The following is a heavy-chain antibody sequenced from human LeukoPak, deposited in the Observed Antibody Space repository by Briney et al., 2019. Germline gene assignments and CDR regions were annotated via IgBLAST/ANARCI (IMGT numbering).Heavy chain of an antibody. D-gene: IGHD2-2*01. Sequence: SVKVSCKASGGIFSSYAISWVRQAPGQGLEWMGGIIPIFGTANYAQKFQGRVTITADKSTSTAYMELSSLRSEDTAVYYCATALILGYCSSTSCKEVADAFDIWGQGTMVTVSS. J-gene: IGHJ3*02. CDR1: GGIFSSYA. V-gene: IGHV1-69*06. CDR3: ATALILGYCSSTSCKEVADAFDI. CDR2: IIPIFGTA.